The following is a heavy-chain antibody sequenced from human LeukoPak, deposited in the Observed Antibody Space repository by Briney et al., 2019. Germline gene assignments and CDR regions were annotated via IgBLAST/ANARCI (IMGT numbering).Heavy chain of an antibody. CDR2: IYSSGST. CDR3: ARGRYSGYDFSASLYTYYFDY. CDR1: GGSISGYY. Sequence: SETLSLTCTVSGGSISGYYWSWIRQPAGKGLEWIGRIYSSGSTYYNPSLKSRVTISVDTSKNQFSLKLSSVTAADTAVYYCARGRYSGYDFSASLYTYYFDYWGQGTLVTVSS. J-gene: IGHJ4*02. V-gene: IGHV4-4*07. D-gene: IGHD5-12*01.